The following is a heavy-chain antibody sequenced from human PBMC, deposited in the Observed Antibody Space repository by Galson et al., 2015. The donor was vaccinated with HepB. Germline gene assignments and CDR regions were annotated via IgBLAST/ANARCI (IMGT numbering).Heavy chain of an antibody. V-gene: IGHV3-21*01. Sequence: SLRLYCATSGCNFRDYPMNWVRQAPGKGLDWVSSMSNSPSYIFYSHSVKGRLPISRDNAKNSLFLQLDSLRVDDTAVYFCARSPIHCTSVSCYPGVEFDYWGPGTLVTVSS. CDR1: GCNFRDYP. D-gene: IGHD2-2*01. CDR2: MSNSPSYI. CDR3: ARSPIHCTSVSCYPGVEFDY. J-gene: IGHJ4*02.